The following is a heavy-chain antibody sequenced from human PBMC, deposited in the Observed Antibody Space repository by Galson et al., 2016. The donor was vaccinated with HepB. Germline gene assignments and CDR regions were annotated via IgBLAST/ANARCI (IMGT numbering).Heavy chain of an antibody. CDR1: GYTFTDYF. CDR3: ARETVTNVNSQHYFYYYCMDV. CDR2: INPNNDVP. D-gene: IGHD4-11*01. Sequence: SCKASGYTFTDYFIHWVRQAPGQGPEWMGWINPNNDVPHYAQRFQGRVTMTRDTPITTVYMDLTSLTYEDAAVYYCARETVTNVNSQHYFYYYCMDVWGQGTTVTFSS. V-gene: IGHV1-2*02. J-gene: IGHJ6*02.